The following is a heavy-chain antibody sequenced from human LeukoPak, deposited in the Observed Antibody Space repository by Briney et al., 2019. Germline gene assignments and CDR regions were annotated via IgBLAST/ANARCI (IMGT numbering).Heavy chain of an antibody. V-gene: IGHV1-46*01. D-gene: IGHD3-22*01. CDR1: GYIFINYW. CDR2: NNPTGGNT. CDR3: ARGPHLRTYDSSSPAALDF. Sequence: EASVKVSCKASGYIFINYWMYWVRQAPGQGLEWMGLNNPTGGNTNFAQNFQGRVTMTRDMSTSTVYMELRRLRSEDTAVYYCARGPHLRTYDSSSPAALDFWGQGTMVTVSS. J-gene: IGHJ3*01.